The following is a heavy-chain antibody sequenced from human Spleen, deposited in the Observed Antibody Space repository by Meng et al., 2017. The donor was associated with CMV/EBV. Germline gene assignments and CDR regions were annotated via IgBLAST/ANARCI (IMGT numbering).Heavy chain of an antibody. D-gene: IGHD4-17*01. Sequence: GESLKISCAASGFTVSTNYMSWVRQAPGKGLEWVGRTRNKARSYTTEYAASVKGRFSIPRDDSKNSMFLQMNSLKTEDTAVYYCASINDYGDYVLSGMDVWGQGTTVTVSS. CDR3: ASINDYGDYVLSGMDV. J-gene: IGHJ6*02. CDR1: GFTVSTNY. V-gene: IGHV3-72*01. CDR2: TRNKARSYTT.